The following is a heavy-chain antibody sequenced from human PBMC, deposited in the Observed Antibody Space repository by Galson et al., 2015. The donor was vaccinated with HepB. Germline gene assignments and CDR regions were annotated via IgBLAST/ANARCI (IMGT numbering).Heavy chain of an antibody. D-gene: IGHD2/OR15-2a*01. CDR2: IIPIFGAP. V-gene: IGHV1-69*13. Sequence: SVKVSCKASGGTISSYAISWVRQAPGQGLEWMGGIIPIFGAPKYAQKFQGRVTVTADESTNTAYLELSSLRSGDTAIYYCVGDFYPNWFDPWGQGTLVTVSS. CDR3: VGDFYPNWFDP. J-gene: IGHJ5*02. CDR1: GGTISSYA.